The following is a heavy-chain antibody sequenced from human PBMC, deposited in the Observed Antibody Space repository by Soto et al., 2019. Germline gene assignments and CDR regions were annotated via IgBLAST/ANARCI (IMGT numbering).Heavy chain of an antibody. D-gene: IGHD2-15*01. Sequence: SETLSLTCTVSGGSISSYYWSWIRQPPGKGLEWIGYIYYSGSTNYNPSLKSRVTISVDTSKNQFSLKLSSVTAADTAVYYCARQSDCSGGSCYSGYFQHWGQGTLVTVSS. J-gene: IGHJ1*01. CDR1: GGSISSYY. V-gene: IGHV4-59*08. CDR2: IYYSGST. CDR3: ARQSDCSGGSCYSGYFQH.